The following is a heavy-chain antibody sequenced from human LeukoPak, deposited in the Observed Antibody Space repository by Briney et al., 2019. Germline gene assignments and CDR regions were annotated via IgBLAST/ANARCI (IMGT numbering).Heavy chain of an antibody. CDR3: ARRLRFKGRYFDY. D-gene: IGHD4-17*01. V-gene: IGHV4-34*01. CDR1: GGSFSGYY. CDR2: INHSGST. Sequence: PSEILSLTCAVYGGSFSGYYWCWIRQPPGKGLEWIGEINHSGSTNYNPSLKSRDTISVATSTNQFSLKLSSVTTADTAVFYSARRLRFKGRYFDYWGQGTLVTVSS. J-gene: IGHJ4*02.